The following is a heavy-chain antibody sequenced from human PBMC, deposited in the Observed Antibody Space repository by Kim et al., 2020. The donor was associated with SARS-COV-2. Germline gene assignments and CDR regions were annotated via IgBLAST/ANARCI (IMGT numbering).Heavy chain of an antibody. V-gene: IGHV3-11*03. D-gene: IGHD3-10*01. J-gene: IGHJ6*02. CDR3: ARTDGSGNIYYYGMDV. CDR2: ISSSSSYT. CDR1: GFTFSDYY. Sequence: GGSLRLSCAASGFTFSDYYMSWIRQAPGKGLEWVSYISSSSSYTNYADSVKGRFTISRDNAKNSLYLQMNSLRAEDTAVYYCARTDGSGNIYYYGMDVWGQGTTVTVSS.